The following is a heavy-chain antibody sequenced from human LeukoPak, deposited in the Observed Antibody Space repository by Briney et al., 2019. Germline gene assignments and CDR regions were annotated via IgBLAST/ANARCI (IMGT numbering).Heavy chain of an antibody. D-gene: IGHD5-18*01. CDR1: GGSISSGGYY. V-gene: IGHV4-61*08. Sequence: PSETLSLTCTVSGGSISSGGYYWSWIRQHPGKGLEWIGYIYYNGSTYYNPSLKSRVTISVDTSKNQFSLKLSSVTAADTAVYYCAREGTAMVPDAFDIWGQGTMVTVSS. J-gene: IGHJ3*02. CDR2: IYYNGST. CDR3: AREGTAMVPDAFDI.